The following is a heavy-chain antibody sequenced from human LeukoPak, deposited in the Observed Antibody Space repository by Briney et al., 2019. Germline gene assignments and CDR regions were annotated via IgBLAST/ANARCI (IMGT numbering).Heavy chain of an antibody. D-gene: IGHD4/OR15-4a*01. CDR3: ARDLGAQTMVFFDP. J-gene: IGHJ5*02. Sequence: AASVTVSCMASGYTFTSYYMHWVRQAPEQGLEWMGIINPRGGSTSYAQKFQGRVTMTRDTSTSTVYMELSSLRSEDTAVYYCARDLGAQTMVFFDPWGQGTLVTVSS. CDR1: GYTFTSYY. CDR2: INPRGGST. V-gene: IGHV1-46*01.